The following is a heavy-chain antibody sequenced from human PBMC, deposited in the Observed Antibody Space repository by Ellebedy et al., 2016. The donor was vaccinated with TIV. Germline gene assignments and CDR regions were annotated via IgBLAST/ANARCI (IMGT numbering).Heavy chain of an antibody. J-gene: IGHJ2*01. D-gene: IGHD1-1*01. CDR1: GFTFNKYP. CDR3: AKDKSAVDWNPEWYSDL. V-gene: IGHV3-23*01. Sequence: GGSLRLSXAPSGFTFNKYPMSWVRQAPGKGLEWVSGITGSGATTYFAYFVEGRFTISRDNSKSTLYLQINSLRAEYTAVYFCAKDKSAVDWNPEWYSDLWGRGTLVSVSS. CDR2: ITGSGATT.